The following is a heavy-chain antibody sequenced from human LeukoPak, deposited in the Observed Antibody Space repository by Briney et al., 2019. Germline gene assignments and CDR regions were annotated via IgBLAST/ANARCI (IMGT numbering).Heavy chain of an antibody. D-gene: IGHD2-2*01. V-gene: IGHV3-23*01. CDR1: GFTFSSYA. CDR3: AKEGDIVVAPAADY. Sequence: GGSLRLSCAASGFTFSSYAMSWVRQAPGKGLEWVSAISGSGGSTYYADSVKGRFAISRDNSKNTLYLQMNSLRAEDTAVYYCAKEGDIVVAPAADYWGQGTLVTVSS. J-gene: IGHJ4*02. CDR2: ISGSGGST.